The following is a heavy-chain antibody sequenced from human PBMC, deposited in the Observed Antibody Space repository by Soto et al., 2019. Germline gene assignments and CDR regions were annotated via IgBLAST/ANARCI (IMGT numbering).Heavy chain of an antibody. CDR3: ARENSSGYYPGAFEH. D-gene: IGHD3-22*01. CDR1: GGTFSSYT. V-gene: IGHV1-69*02. CDR2: IIPILGIA. J-gene: IGHJ1*01. Sequence: QVQLVQSGAEVKKPGSSVKVSCKASGGTFSSYTISWVRQAPGQGLEWMGRIIPILGIANYAQKFQGRVTITADKSTSTAYMELSSLRSEDTAVYYCARENSSGYYPGAFEHWGQSTLVTVSS.